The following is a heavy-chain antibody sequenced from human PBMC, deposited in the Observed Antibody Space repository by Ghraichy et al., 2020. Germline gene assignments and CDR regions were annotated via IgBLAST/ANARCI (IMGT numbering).Heavy chain of an antibody. J-gene: IGHJ2*01. Sequence: GGSLRLSCAASGFTFSSYAMSWVRQAPGKGLEWVSAISGSGGSTYYADSVKGRFTISRDNSKNTLYLQMNSLRAEDTAVYYCAKIEEGGRWLQFQGSYWYCDLWGRGALVTVSS. CDR2: ISGSGGST. CDR3: AKIEEGGRWLQFQGSYWYCDL. CDR1: GFTFSSYA. D-gene: IGHD5-24*01. V-gene: IGHV3-23*01.